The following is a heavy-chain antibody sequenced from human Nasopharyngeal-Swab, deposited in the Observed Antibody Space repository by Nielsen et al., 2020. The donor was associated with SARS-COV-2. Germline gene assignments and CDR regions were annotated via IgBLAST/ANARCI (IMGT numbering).Heavy chain of an antibody. J-gene: IGHJ6*02. CDR1: GYNFTTYD. CDR2: MNPNSGNT. Sequence: ASVKVSCKASGYNFTTYDFNWVRQATGQGLEWMGWMNPNSGNTGYAQKFQGRVTMTRNTSIRTAYMELSSLRSDDTAVYYCAWGSTSSPPYYYYYGMDVWGQGTTVTVSS. CDR3: AWGSTSSPPYYYYYGMDV. V-gene: IGHV1-8*01. D-gene: IGHD2-2*01.